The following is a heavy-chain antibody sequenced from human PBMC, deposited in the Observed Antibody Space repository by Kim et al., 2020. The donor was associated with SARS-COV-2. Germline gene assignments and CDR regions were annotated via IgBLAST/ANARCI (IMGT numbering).Heavy chain of an antibody. V-gene: IGHV1-18*01. CDR2: ISAYNGNT. CDR3: ARGLGTTGTTADYYYYYYMDV. Sequence: ASVKVSCKASGYTFTSYGISWVRQAPGQGLEWMGWISAYNGNTNYAQKLQGRVTMTTDTSTSTAYMELRSLRSDDTAVYYCARGLGTTGTTADYYYYYYMDVWGKGTTVTVSS. D-gene: IGHD1-1*01. CDR1: GYTFTSYG. J-gene: IGHJ6*03.